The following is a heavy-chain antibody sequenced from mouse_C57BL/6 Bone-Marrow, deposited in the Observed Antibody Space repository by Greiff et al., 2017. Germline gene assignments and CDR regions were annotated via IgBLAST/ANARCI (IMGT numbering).Heavy chain of an antibody. Sequence: VQLQQSGPELVKPGASVKISCKASGYSFTAYTMNWVKQSHGKSLEWIGNINPNYDTTSYNQKFKGKATLTVDQSSSTAYMQLNRLTSDDSAVYYCARSPATCSYFDYWGQGTTLTVSS. CDR3: ARSPATCSYFDY. J-gene: IGHJ2*01. CDR1: GYSFTAYT. D-gene: IGHD6-1*01. CDR2: INPNYDTT. V-gene: IGHV1-39*01.